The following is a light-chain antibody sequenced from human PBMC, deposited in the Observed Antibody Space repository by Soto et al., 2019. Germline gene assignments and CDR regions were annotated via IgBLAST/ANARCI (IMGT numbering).Light chain of an antibody. J-gene: IGKJ5*01. Sequence: CMASQSVRRYLAWYQRKPGQAPRLLIYDASTRATGIPARFSVSGPGTDFTLTLSCRDPGEFAVYICQQRRKSPITFGQGTRLEI. V-gene: IGKV3-11*01. CDR1: QSVRRY. CDR3: QQRRKSPIT. CDR2: DAS.